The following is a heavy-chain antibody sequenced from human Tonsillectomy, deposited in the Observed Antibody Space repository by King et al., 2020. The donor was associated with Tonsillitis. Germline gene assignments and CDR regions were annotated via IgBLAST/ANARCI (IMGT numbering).Heavy chain of an antibody. CDR3: AKERYGDYPLDY. CDR2: IRWNSGSL. Sequence: VQLVESGGGLVKPGRSLRLSCSASGFTFDDYAMHWVRQAPGKGLEWVSGIRWNSGSLGYADAVKGRFTISRDNAKNSLYLQMTRLRAEDTALYYCAKERYGDYPLDYWGQGTLVTVSS. V-gene: IGHV3-9*01. D-gene: IGHD4-17*01. J-gene: IGHJ4*02. CDR1: GFTFDDYA.